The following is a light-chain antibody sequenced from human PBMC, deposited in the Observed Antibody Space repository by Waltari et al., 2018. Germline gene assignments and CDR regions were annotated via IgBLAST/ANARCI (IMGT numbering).Light chain of an antibody. V-gene: IGKV3-15*01. J-gene: IGKJ2*01. CDR1: QSVSGN. Sequence: IVMTQSPATLSVSPGERVTLSCRASQSVSGNLAWYQQKPGQAPRLLMYGTSTRAAGVPTRFSGSGSGTELAVTISSRQSEDVAVYYCQQYNDWPQTFGQGTKLETK. CDR3: QQYNDWPQT. CDR2: GTS.